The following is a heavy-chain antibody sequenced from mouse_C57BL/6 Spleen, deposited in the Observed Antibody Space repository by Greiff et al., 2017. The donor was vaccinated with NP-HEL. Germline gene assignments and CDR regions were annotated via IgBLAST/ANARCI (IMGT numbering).Heavy chain of an antibody. CDR1: GYTFTDYE. CDR3: TRDNYGLYFDY. V-gene: IGHV1-15*01. D-gene: IGHD1-2*01. Sequence: QVQLQQSGAELVRPGASVTLSCKASGYTFTDYEMHWVKQTPVHGLEWIGAIDPETGGTAYNQKFKGKAILTADKSSSTAYMELRSLTSEDSAVYYCTRDNYGLYFDYWGQGTTLTVSS. CDR2: IDPETGGT. J-gene: IGHJ2*01.